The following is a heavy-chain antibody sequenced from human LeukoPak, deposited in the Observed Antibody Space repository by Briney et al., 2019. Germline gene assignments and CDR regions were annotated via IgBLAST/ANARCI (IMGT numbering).Heavy chain of an antibody. Sequence: SETLSLTCTVSGGSISSSSNYWGWIRQPPGKGLEWIGSIYYSGNTYYNPSLKSRVTISVDTSKNQFSLKLSSVTAADTAVYYCARHYRYSYNGYWGQGTLVTVSS. CDR2: IYYSGNT. CDR3: ARHYRYSYNGY. D-gene: IGHD5-18*01. J-gene: IGHJ4*02. V-gene: IGHV4-39*01. CDR1: GGSISSSSNY.